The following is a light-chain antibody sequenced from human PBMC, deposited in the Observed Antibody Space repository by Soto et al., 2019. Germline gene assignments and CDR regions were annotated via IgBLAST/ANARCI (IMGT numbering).Light chain of an antibody. Sequence: EIVMTQSPATLSVSPGERATLSCRASQTLYNNLAWYQQKLGQAPRLLIYGASARATDIPARFSGSGSETEFTLTISGLQSEDFAIYYCQQYSDWPLTFGGGTKVEIK. CDR3: QQYSDWPLT. CDR1: QTLYNN. CDR2: GAS. V-gene: IGKV3-15*01. J-gene: IGKJ4*01.